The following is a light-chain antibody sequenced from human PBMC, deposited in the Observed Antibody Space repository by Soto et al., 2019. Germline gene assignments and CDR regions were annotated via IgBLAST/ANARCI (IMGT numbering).Light chain of an antibody. V-gene: IGLV2-11*01. CDR2: DAS. CDR1: TGDVGAYNF. CDR3: CSYAGSFTWV. Sequence: QSVLTQPRSVSGSRGQSVTISCTGTTGDVGAYNFVSWYQLHPGKAPKLMIYDASKRPSGVPDRFSASKSGNTASLTISGLQAEDEADYYCCSYAGSFTWVFGGGTKVTVL. J-gene: IGLJ3*02.